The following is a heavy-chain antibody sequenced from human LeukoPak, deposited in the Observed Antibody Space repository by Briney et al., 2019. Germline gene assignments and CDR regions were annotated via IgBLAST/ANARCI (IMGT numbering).Heavy chain of an antibody. V-gene: IGHV4-59*01. CDR2: IYYSGST. Sequence: SETLSLTCTVSGGSISSYYCIWIRHPPGKGLEWIGYIYYSGSTNYNPSLKSRVTISVDTSKNQFSLKLSSVTAADTAVYYCARDLRSIAADWFDPWGQGTLVTVSS. CDR1: GGSISSYY. J-gene: IGHJ5*02. D-gene: IGHD6-13*01. CDR3: ARDLRSIAADWFDP.